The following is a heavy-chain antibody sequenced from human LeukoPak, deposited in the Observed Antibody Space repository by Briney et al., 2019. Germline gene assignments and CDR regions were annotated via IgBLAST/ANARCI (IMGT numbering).Heavy chain of an antibody. J-gene: IGHJ3*02. CDR3: ARGYSSGKGNAFDI. CDR1: GFSVSSNY. V-gene: IGHV3-53*01. CDR2: IYSGGGT. D-gene: IGHD6-19*01. Sequence: PGGSLRLSCAASGFSVSSNYMSWVRQAPGKGLEWVSVIYSGGGTYYADSVKGRFTISSANSKNTLYLQMNSLRAEDTAVYYCARGYSSGKGNAFDIWGQGTVVTVSS.